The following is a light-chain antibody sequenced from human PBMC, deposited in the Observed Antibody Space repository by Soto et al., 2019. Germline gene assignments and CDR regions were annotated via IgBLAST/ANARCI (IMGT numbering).Light chain of an antibody. CDR1: QGISYH. CDR2: AAS. CDR3: QQSSSTPPFT. J-gene: IGKJ3*01. V-gene: IGKV1-39*01. Sequence: DLQMTQSPSSLSASVGDRVTITCRASQGISYHVAWYQQKPGKAPKLLIYAASSLQSGVPSRFSADGSGTDFTLTIGSLQPEDFATYYCQQSSSTPPFTFGPGTKVDI.